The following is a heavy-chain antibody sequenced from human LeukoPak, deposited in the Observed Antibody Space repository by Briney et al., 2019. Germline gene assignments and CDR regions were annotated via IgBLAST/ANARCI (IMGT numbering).Heavy chain of an antibody. CDR1: GYTFTGYY. CDR3: ARDLGAAAFEY. D-gene: IGHD1-26*01. V-gene: IGHV1-2*02. J-gene: IGHJ4*02. CDR2: INPNSGNT. Sequence: ASVKVSCKASGYTFTGYYLHWVRQAPGQGLEWMGWINPNSGNTHFAQKFQGRVTMTRDTSITTAYMELSSLRSDDTAVYYCARDLGAAAFEYWGQGTLVTASS.